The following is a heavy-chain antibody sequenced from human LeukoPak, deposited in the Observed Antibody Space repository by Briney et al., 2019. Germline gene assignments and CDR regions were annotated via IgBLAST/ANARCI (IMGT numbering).Heavy chain of an antibody. J-gene: IGHJ4*02. V-gene: IGHV4-59*01. D-gene: IGHD3-22*01. CDR1: GGSMSSYY. Sequence: SETLSLTCIVSGGSMSSYYWSWVRRPPGKGLEWIGYIYYSGSTNYNPSLKSRVTISVDTSKDQFSLNLSSVTAADTAVYYCASSQYYYDRSGYYPLDYWGQGTLVTVSS. CDR2: IYYSGST. CDR3: ASSQYYYDRSGYYPLDY.